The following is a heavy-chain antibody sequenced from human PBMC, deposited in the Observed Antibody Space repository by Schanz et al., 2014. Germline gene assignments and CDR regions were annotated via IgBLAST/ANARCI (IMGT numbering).Heavy chain of an antibody. CDR3: ARGRGCTGGSCYSWFDL. Sequence: QVQLVQSGAEVKKPGSSVKVSCKASRSTFSSYTISWVRQARGQGLEWVGRIIPILGIANYAQKFQGRVTITADRSTSTAYMELSSLRSEDTAVYYCARGRGCTGGSCYSWFDLWGQGTLVTVAS. V-gene: IGHV1-69*04. D-gene: IGHD2-15*01. J-gene: IGHJ5*02. CDR2: IIPILGIA. CDR1: RSTFSSYT.